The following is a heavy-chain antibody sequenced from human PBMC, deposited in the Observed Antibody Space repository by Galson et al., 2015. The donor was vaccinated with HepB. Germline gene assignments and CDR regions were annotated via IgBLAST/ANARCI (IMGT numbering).Heavy chain of an antibody. CDR1: GFTFSSYS. J-gene: IGHJ3*02. V-gene: IGHV3-21*01. D-gene: IGHD1-1*01. Sequence: SLRLSCAAFGFTFSSYSMNWVRQAPGKGLEWVSSISSSSSYIYYADSVKGRFTISRDNAKNSLYLQMNSLRAEDTAVYYCARDFRLQLERRRNAFDIWGQGTMVTVSS. CDR3: ARDFRLQLERRRNAFDI. CDR2: ISSSSSYI.